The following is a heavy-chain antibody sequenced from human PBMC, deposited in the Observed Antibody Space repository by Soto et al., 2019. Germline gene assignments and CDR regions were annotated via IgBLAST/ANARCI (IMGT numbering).Heavy chain of an antibody. Sequence: PGESLKISCKGSGYTFTNHWIGWVRQMPWKGLEWMGIIYPGDSDTRYSPSFQGQVTISADKSISTAYLQWSSLKASDTAMYYCSRTTGVFSYYGMDIWGQGTTVTVSS. V-gene: IGHV5-51*01. CDR2: IYPGDSDT. CDR3: SRTTGVFSYYGMDI. J-gene: IGHJ6*02. D-gene: IGHD1-1*01. CDR1: GYTFTNHW.